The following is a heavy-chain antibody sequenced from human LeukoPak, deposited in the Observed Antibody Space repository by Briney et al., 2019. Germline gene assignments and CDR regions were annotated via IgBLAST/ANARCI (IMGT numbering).Heavy chain of an antibody. CDR3: ARAPYYDRSYYYYMDV. CDR1: GGSISTSNYY. CDR2: IFYSGST. J-gene: IGHJ6*03. D-gene: IGHD3-22*01. Sequence: SETLSLTCTVSGGSISTSNYYWGWIRQPPGKGLEWIGNIFYSGSTYYNPSLKSRVTISVDTSKNQFSLKLSSVTAADTAVYYCARAPYYDRSYYYYMDVWGKGTTVTVSS. V-gene: IGHV4-39*07.